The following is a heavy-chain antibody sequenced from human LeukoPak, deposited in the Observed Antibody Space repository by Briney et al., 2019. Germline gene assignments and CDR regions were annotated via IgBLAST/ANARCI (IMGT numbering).Heavy chain of an antibody. CDR1: GGSISSGGYY. CDR3: ARTRYYDILTGYYKAGSEYYFDY. V-gene: IGHV4-31*03. J-gene: IGHJ4*02. CDR2: IYYSGST. Sequence: SQTLSLTCTVSGGSISSGGYYWSWIRQHPGKGLEWIGYIYYSGSTYYNASLKSRVTISVDTSKNQFSLKLSSVTAADTAEYYCARTRYYDILTGYYKAGSEYYFDYWGQGTLVTVSS. D-gene: IGHD3-9*01.